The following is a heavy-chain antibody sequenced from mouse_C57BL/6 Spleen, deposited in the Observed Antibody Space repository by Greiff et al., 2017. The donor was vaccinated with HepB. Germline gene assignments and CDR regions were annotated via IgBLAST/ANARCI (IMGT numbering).Heavy chain of an antibody. V-gene: IGHV5-17*01. D-gene: IGHD1-1*01. CDR3: AREAYYYGSLGAMDY. CDR1: GFTFSDYG. J-gene: IGHJ4*01. CDR2: ISSGSSTI. Sequence: EVQVVESGGGLVKPGGSLKLSCAASGFTFSDYGMHWVRQAPEKGLEWVAYISSGSSTIYYADTVKGRFTISRDNAKNTLFLQMTSLRSEDTAMYYCAREAYYYGSLGAMDYWGQGTSVTVSS.